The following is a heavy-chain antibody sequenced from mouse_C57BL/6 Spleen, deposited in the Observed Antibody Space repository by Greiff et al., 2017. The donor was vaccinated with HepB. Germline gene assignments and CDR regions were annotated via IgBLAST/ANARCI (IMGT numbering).Heavy chain of an antibody. D-gene: IGHD1-1*01. CDR2: IDPSDSYT. CDR3: AREGTYGTAWFAY. J-gene: IGHJ3*01. V-gene: IGHV1-69*01. CDR1: GYTFTSYW. Sequence: QVQLQQPGAELVMPGASVKLSCKASGYTFTSYWMHWVKQRPGQGLEWIGEIDPSDSYTNYNQKFKGKSTLTVDKSSSTAYMQLSSLTSEDSAVYYCAREGTYGTAWFAYWGQGTLVTVSA.